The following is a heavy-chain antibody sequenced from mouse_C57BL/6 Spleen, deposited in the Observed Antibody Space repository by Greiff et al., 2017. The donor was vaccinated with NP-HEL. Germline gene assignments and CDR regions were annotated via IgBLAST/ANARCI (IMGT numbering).Heavy chain of an antibody. CDR3: ARKLNPFAY. V-gene: IGHV1-50*01. J-gene: IGHJ3*01. Sequence: QVQLQQPGAELVKPGASVKLSCKASGYTFTSYWMQWVKQRPGQGLEWIGEIDPSDSYTNYNQKFKGKATLTGDTSSSTAYMQLSSLTSEDSAVYYCARKLNPFAYWVQGTLVTVSA. CDR2: IDPSDSYT. CDR1: GYTFTSYW.